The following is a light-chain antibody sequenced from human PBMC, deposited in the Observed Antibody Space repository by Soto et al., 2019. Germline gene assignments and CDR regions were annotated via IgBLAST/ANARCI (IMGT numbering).Light chain of an antibody. CDR3: QQTYTTPYT. CDR2: AAS. J-gene: IGKJ2*01. CDR1: QSISTY. V-gene: IGKV1-39*01. Sequence: DIQMTQSPSSLSAFMGDRVTITCRAAQSISTYLNWYQQKPGKAPNLLIYAASSLQDGVTSRFSGSGSGTYFTLTISTLQPGDLATYYCQQTYTTPYTFGQGTKLEIK.